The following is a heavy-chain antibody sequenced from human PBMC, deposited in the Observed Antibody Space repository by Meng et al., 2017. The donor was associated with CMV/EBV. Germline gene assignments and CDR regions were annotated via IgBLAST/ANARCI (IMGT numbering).Heavy chain of an antibody. V-gene: IGHV1-69*01. CDR2: IIPIFGTA. CDR1: GGSFSSYA. D-gene: IGHD3-22*01. J-gene: IGHJ4*02. CDR3: ALSYYYDSSGYYYY. Sequence: SGGSFSSYAISWVRQAPGQGLEWMGGIIPIFGTANYAQKFQGRVTITADESTSTAYMELSSLRSEDTAVYYCALSYYYDSSGYYYYWGQGTLVTVSS.